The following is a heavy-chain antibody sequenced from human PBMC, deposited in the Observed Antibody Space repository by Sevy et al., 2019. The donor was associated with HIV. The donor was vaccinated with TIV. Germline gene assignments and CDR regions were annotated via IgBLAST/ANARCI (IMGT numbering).Heavy chain of an antibody. CDR1: GGSISSSSYY. V-gene: IGHV4-39*01. CDR3: ARSFGSGSYYNTPDFDY. CDR2: IYYSGST. Sequence: SETLSLTCTVSGGSISSSSYYWGWIRRPPGKGLEWIGSIYYSGSTYYNPSLKSRVTISVDTSKNQFSLKLSSVTAADTAVYYCARSFGSGSYYNTPDFDYWGQGTLVTVSS. D-gene: IGHD3-10*01. J-gene: IGHJ4*02.